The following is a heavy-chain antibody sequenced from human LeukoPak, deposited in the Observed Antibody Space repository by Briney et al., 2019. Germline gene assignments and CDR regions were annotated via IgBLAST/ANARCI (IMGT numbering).Heavy chain of an antibody. CDR3: ARDRIHLWLDAFDI. J-gene: IGHJ3*02. CDR1: GFTFSSYS. D-gene: IGHD5-18*01. CDR2: ISSSSSYI. V-gene: IGHV3-21*01. Sequence: GGSLRLSCAASGFTFSSYSMKWVRQAPGKGLEWVSSISSSSSYIYYADSVKGRFTISRDNAKNSLYLQMNSLRAEDTAVYYCARDRIHLWLDAFDIWGQGTMVTVSS.